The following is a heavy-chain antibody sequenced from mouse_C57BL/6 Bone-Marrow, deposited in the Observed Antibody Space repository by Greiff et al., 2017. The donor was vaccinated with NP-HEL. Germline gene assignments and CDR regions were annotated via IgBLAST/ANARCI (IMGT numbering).Heavy chain of an antibody. CDR1: GYTFTSYN. CDR3: ARGDYYGSIDY. Sequence: QVQLKESGAELVRPGASVKMSCKASGYTFTSYNMHWVKQTPRQGLEWIGAIYPGNGDTPYNQKFKGKATLTVDKSSSTAYMQLSSLTSEDSAVYFCARGDYYGSIDYWGQGTTLTVSS. J-gene: IGHJ2*01. V-gene: IGHV1-12*01. CDR2: IYPGNGDT. D-gene: IGHD1-1*01.